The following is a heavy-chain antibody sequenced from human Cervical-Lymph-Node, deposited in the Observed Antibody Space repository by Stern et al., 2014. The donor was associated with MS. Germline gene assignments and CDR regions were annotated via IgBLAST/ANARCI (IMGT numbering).Heavy chain of an antibody. V-gene: IGHV1-3*01. Sequence: VQLVQSGAEVKKPGASVNVSCKASGYTFRNKAIHWVRQAPGQSLEWMGWVNAGYGITKYSQKFQGRLTITRDTSASTTYMELSSLTSEDTAVYYCARWGSHDALDSWGQGTLVIVSS. J-gene: IGHJ3*02. CDR1: GYTFRNKA. CDR2: VNAGYGIT. D-gene: IGHD3-16*01. CDR3: ARWGSHDALDS.